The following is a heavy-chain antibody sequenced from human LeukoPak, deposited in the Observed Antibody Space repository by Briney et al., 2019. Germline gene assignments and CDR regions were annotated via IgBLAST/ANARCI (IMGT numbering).Heavy chain of an antibody. CDR2: ISAYNGNT. D-gene: IGHD2-15*01. J-gene: IGHJ4*02. CDR1: GYTFTSYG. Sequence: ASVKVSCKASGYTFTSYGISWVRQAPGQGLEWMGWISAYNGNTNYAQKLQGRVTMTTDTSTSTAYMELRSLRSDDTAVYYCARDLEGCSGGSCYHSGDYWGQGTLVTVSS. V-gene: IGHV1-18*01. CDR3: ARDLEGCSGGSCYHSGDY.